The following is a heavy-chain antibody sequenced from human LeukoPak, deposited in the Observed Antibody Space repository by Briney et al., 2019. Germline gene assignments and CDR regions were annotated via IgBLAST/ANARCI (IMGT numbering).Heavy chain of an antibody. J-gene: IGHJ3*02. CDR2: IYYSGST. Sequence: SETLSLTCTVSGGSISSSSYYWGWIRQPPGKGLEWIGSIYYSGSTYYNPSLKSRVTIPVDTSKNQFSLKLSSVTAADTAVYYCASPGAGYARSAFDIWGQGTMVTVSS. CDR1: GGSISSSSYY. D-gene: IGHD3-9*01. V-gene: IGHV4-39*01. CDR3: ASPGAGYARSAFDI.